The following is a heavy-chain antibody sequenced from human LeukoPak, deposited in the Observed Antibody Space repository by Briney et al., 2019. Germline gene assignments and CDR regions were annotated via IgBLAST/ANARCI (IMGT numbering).Heavy chain of an antibody. CDR2: IRYDGSNK. J-gene: IGHJ4*02. Sequence: GGSLRLSCAASGFTFSSYGMHWVRQAPGKGLEWVAFIRYDGSNKYYADSVKGRFTISRDNSKNTLYLQMNSLRAEDTAVYYCARPSGYCSSGSCFPFDCWGQGTLVTVSS. CDR1: GFTFSSYG. CDR3: ARPSGYCSSGSCFPFDC. V-gene: IGHV3-30*02. D-gene: IGHD2-15*01.